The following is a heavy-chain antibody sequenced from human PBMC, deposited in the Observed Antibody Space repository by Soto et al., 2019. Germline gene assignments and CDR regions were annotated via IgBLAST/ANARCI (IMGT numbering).Heavy chain of an antibody. D-gene: IGHD4-4*01. CDR2: INAGNGNT. J-gene: IGHJ5*02. CDR1: GYTFTSYA. V-gene: IGHV1-3*01. Sequence: QVPLVQSGAEVKKPGASVKVSCKASGYTFTSYAMHWVRQAPGQRLEWMGWINAGNGNTKYSQKFQGRVTITRDTSASTADMELSSLRSEDTAVYYCARATVTPGAWFDPWGQGTLVTVSS. CDR3: ARATVTPGAWFDP.